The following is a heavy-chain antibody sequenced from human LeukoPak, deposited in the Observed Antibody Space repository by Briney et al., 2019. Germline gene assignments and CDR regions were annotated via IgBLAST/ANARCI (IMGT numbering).Heavy chain of an antibody. V-gene: IGHV1-2*02. J-gene: IGHJ5*02. CDR3: ARGWSAGGNSPLFDP. Sequence: ASVKVSCKASGYFFTGNYMHWVRQAPGQGLEWMGWINTNSGGTNYAQKFQGRVTMTRATSISTAYMELGGLRSDDTAVYFCARGWSAGGNSPLFDPWGQGTLVTVSS. D-gene: IGHD6-13*01. CDR2: INTNSGGT. CDR1: GYFFTGNY.